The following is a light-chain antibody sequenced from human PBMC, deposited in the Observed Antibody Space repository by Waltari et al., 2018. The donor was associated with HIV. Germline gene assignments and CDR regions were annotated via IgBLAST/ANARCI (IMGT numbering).Light chain of an antibody. CDR2: STN. Sequence: QSVLTQPTSASGTPGQRVTISCSGSNSNIGSHPVRWYQQLPETAPKLLIKSTNQRPSGVPDRFSASKSGTSASLAISGLQSDDESEYYCASWDDSLKGVIFGGGTTLTVV. CDR3: ASWDDSLKGVI. V-gene: IGLV1-44*01. CDR1: NSNIGSHP. J-gene: IGLJ2*01.